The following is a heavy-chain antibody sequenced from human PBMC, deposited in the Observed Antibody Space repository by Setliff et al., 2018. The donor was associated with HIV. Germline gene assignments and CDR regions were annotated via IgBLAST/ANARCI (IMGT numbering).Heavy chain of an antibody. CDR1: GGSSSSSYY. V-gene: IGHV4-39*01. J-gene: IGHJ4*02. CDR2: IYHSGNT. CDR3: ASQGIALREHDY. Sequence: SETLSLTCTVSGGSSSSSYYWGWIRQSPGKGLEWIGSIYHSGNTYYNPSLKSRVTISVDTSKNQFSLKLSSVTAADTAVYFCASQGIALREHDYWGQGTLVTVSS. D-gene: IGHD6-13*01.